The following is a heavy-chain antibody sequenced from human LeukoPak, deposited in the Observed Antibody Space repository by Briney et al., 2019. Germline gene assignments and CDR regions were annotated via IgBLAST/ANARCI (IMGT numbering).Heavy chain of an antibody. D-gene: IGHD3-22*01. CDR3: AREPLFTMIEVERRYAFDI. CDR1: GYTFTSYY. Sequence: ASVKVSCKASGYTFTSYYMHWVRQAPGQGLEWMGIINPSGGSTSYAQKFQGRVTMTRDASTSTVYMELSSLRSEDTAVYYCAREPLFTMIEVERRYAFDIWGQGTMVTVSS. CDR2: INPSGGST. V-gene: IGHV1-46*01. J-gene: IGHJ3*02.